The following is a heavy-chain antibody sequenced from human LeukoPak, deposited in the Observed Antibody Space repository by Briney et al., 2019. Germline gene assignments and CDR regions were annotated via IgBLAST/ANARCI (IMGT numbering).Heavy chain of an antibody. CDR2: ISSIRGNAI. V-gene: IGHV3-48*04. J-gene: IGHJ4*02. CDR1: GFTCSDYA. Sequence: GGSLRLSCAASGFTCSDYAMNWVRQAPGKGLEWISYISSIRGNAIYYSDSVRGRFTISRDDAKNSLYLQMHSLRVEDTAVYYCARRRSGSYYFDYWGQGTLVTVSS. D-gene: IGHD1-26*01. CDR3: ARRRSGSYYFDY.